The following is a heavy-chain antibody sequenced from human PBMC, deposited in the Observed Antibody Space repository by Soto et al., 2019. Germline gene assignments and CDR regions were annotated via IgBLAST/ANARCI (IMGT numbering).Heavy chain of an antibody. CDR3: ARVNGDIDY. Sequence: ASVKVSCKASGYTFTTYDINWVRQATGQGLEWMGWMNPNSGYTGYAQEFRGRVTMTRDTSTSTAYMELSSLRSEDTAVYYCARVNGDIDYWGQGTPVTVSS. CDR2: MNPNSGYT. CDR1: GYTFTTYD. V-gene: IGHV1-8*02. J-gene: IGHJ4*02. D-gene: IGHD4-17*01.